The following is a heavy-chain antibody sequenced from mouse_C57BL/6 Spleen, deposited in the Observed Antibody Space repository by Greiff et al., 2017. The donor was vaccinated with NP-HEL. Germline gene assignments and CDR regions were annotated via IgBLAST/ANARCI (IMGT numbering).Heavy chain of an antibody. J-gene: IGHJ3*01. CDR2: IYWDDDK. Sequence: QVTLKECGPGILQSSQTLSLTCSFSGFSLSTSGMGVSWIRQPSGKGLEWLAHIYWDDDKRYNPSLKSRLTISKDTSRNQVFLKITSVDTADTATYYCARLQDYYGTAWFAYWGQGTLVTVSA. V-gene: IGHV8-12*01. D-gene: IGHD1-1*01. CDR3: ARLQDYYGTAWFAY. CDR1: GFSLSTSGMG.